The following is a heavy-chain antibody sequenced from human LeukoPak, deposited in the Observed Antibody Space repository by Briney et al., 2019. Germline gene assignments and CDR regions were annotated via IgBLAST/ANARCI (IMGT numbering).Heavy chain of an antibody. J-gene: IGHJ3*02. D-gene: IGHD3-3*01. Sequence: PGGSLRLSCAASGFTFSSYSMNWVRQAPGRGLEWVSSISSSSSYIYYADSVKGRFTISRDNAKNSLYLQMNSLRAEDTAVYYCARGRGLYYDFWSGYRPPAFDIWGQGTMVTVSS. CDR1: GFTFSSYS. CDR3: ARGRGLYYDFWSGYRPPAFDI. CDR2: ISSSSSYI. V-gene: IGHV3-21*01.